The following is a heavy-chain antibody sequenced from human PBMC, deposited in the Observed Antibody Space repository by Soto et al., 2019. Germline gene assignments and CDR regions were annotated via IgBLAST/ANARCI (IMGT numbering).Heavy chain of an antibody. V-gene: IGHV1-46*01. CDR1: GYTFTSYY. CDR3: ARRDCFSSSCYFKY. D-gene: IGHD2-2*01. J-gene: IGHJ4*02. Sequence: QVSLVQSGAEVKKPGASVKVSCKASGYTFTSYYVHWVRQAPGQGLEWMGIINPSGATTTYAQNFKGGVAMTRATATSTVYMELSSLRSEDTAVYYCARRDCFSSSCYFKYWGQGTLVTVSS. CDR2: INPSGATT.